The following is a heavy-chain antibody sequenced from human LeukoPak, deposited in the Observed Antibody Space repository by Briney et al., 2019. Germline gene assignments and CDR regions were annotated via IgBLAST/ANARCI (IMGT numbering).Heavy chain of an antibody. J-gene: IGHJ4*02. V-gene: IGHV4-34*01. D-gene: IGHD5-24*01. CDR2: INHSGST. CDR3: ARGRRWLQPFDY. CDR1: GGSFSGYY. Sequence: PSETLSLTCAVYGGSFSGYYWSWIRQPPGKGLEWIGEINHSGSTNYNPSLESRVTISVDTSRNQFSLKLSSVTAADTAVYYCARGRRWLQPFDYWGQGTLVTVSS.